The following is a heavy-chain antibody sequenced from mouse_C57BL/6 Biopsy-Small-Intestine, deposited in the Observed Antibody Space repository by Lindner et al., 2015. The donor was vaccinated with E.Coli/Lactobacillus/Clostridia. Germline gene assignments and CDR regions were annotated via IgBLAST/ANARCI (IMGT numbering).Heavy chain of an antibody. CDR1: GYAFSNFW. CDR3: ASYDGYFSWFAY. V-gene: IGHV1-80*01. Sequence: VQLQESGAELVKPGASVKISCKASGYAFSNFWMNWVKQRPGKGLEWIGQIYPGDGDTNYNGKFKGKATLTADKSSSTAHMQLSSLTSEDSAVYFCASYDGYFSWFAYWGQGTLVTVSA. CDR2: IYPGDGDT. D-gene: IGHD2-3*01. J-gene: IGHJ3*01.